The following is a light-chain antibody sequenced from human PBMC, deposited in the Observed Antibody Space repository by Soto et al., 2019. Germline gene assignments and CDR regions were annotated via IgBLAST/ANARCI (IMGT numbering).Light chain of an antibody. J-gene: IGKJ1*01. CDR3: QQYGTSPRT. Sequence: VLTQSPDTLSLSPGERATLSCRASQSVSRSYLAWYLQKPGQAPRLLIYGATSRATGIPDRFSGSGSGTDFTLTTSRLEPEDFAVYYCQQYGTSPRTFGQGTEVEI. CDR1: QSVSRSY. V-gene: IGKV3-20*01. CDR2: GAT.